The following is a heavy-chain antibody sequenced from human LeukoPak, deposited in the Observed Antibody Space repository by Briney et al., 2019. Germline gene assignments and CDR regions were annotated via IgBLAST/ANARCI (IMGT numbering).Heavy chain of an antibody. J-gene: IGHJ4*02. Sequence: ASVKVSCKASGYTFTGYYMHWVRQAPGQGLEWMGWINPNSGGTNYAQKFRGRVTMTRDTSISTAYMELSRLRSDDTAVYYCAREDPYDSHFDYWGQGTLVTVSS. CDR3: AREDPYDSHFDY. CDR2: INPNSGGT. V-gene: IGHV1-2*02. D-gene: IGHD5-12*01. CDR1: GYTFTGYY.